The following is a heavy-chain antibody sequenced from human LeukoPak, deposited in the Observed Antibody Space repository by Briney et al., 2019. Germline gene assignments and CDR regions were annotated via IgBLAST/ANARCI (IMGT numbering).Heavy chain of an antibody. CDR3: ASGWTDYYYYMDV. CDR2: IIPIFGTA. J-gene: IGHJ6*03. CDR1: GGTFSSYA. V-gene: IGHV1-69*05. Sequence: ASVTVSCKASGGTFSSYAISWVRQAPGQGLEWMGGIIPIFGTANYAQKFQGRVTITTDESTSTAYMELSSLRSEDTAVYYCASGWTDYYYYMDVWGKGTTVTVSS. D-gene: IGHD2-15*01.